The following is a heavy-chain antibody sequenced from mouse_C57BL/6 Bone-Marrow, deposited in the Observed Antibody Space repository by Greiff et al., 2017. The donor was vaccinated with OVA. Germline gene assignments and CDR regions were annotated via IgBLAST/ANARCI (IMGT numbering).Heavy chain of an antibody. J-gene: IGHJ1*03. D-gene: IGHD1-1*01. V-gene: IGHV1-63*01. CDR3: ARRYCSSDRYFDV. CDR1: GYTFTNYW. CDR2: IYPGGGYT. Sequence: QVQLQQSGAELVRPGTSVKMSCKASGYTFTNYWIGWAKQRPGHGLEWIGDIYPGGGYTNYNEKFKGKATLTAAKSSSTAYMQFSRLTSEDSAIYYCARRYCSSDRYFDVWGTGTTVTVSS.